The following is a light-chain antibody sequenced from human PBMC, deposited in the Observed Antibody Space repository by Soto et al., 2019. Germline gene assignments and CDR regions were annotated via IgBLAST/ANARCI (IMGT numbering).Light chain of an antibody. V-gene: IGKV1-9*01. CDR1: QDISSY. Sequence: DIQMTQSPSTLSASVGDRVTITCRASQDISSYLAWYQQKPGKAPKPLIYAASTLQSGVPSRFSGSGSGTDFTLTISSLQPEDFATYYCQQLNSYPLTFGQGTKVDIK. J-gene: IGKJ1*01. CDR3: QQLNSYPLT. CDR2: AAS.